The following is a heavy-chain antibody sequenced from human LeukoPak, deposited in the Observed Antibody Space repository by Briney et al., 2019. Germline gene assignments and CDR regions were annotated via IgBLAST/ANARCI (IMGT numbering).Heavy chain of an antibody. J-gene: IGHJ4*02. D-gene: IGHD6-19*01. CDR2: INHSGST. CDR1: GGSFSGYY. Sequence: PSETLSLTCAVYGGSFSGYYWSWIRQPPGKGLEWIGEINHSGSTNHNPSLKSRVTISVDTSKNQFSLKLSSVTAADTAVYYCARGPGWNRSGYDYWGQGTLVTVSS. V-gene: IGHV4-34*01. CDR3: ARGPGWNRSGYDY.